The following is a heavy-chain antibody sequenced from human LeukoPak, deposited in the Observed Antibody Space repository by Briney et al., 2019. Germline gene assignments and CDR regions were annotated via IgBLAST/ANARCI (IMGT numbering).Heavy chain of an antibody. Sequence: SETLSLTCAVYGGSFSGYYWSWIRQPPGKGLEWIGEINHSGSTNYNPSLKSRVAISVDTSKNQFSLKLSSVTAADTAVYYCASEYSSGWPRAFDIWGQGTMVTVSS. CDR3: ASEYSSGWPRAFDI. CDR1: GGSFSGYY. V-gene: IGHV4-34*01. D-gene: IGHD6-19*01. J-gene: IGHJ3*02. CDR2: INHSGST.